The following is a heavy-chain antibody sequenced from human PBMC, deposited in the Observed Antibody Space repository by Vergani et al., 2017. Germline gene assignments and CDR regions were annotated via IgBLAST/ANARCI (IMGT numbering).Heavy chain of an antibody. CDR3: AKAAAQAYYGMDV. Sequence: QVQLVESGGGVVQPGGSLRLSCAASGFTFCSYGMHWVRQAPGKGLEWVAFIRYDGSNKYYADSVKGRFTISRDNSKNTLYLQMNSLRAEDTAVYYCAKAAAQAYYGMDVWGQGTTVTVSS. V-gene: IGHV3-30*02. CDR2: IRYDGSNK. CDR1: GFTFCSYG. J-gene: IGHJ6*02.